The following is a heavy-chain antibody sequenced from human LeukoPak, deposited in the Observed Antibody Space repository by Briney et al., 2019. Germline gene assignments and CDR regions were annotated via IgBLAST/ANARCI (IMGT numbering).Heavy chain of an antibody. V-gene: IGHV3-23*01. CDR1: GFTFSSYA. CDR3: AREKYYYGSGPFPPMYYYYGMDV. D-gene: IGHD3-10*01. CDR2: ISGSGGST. Sequence: EPGGSLRLSCAASGFTFSSYAMSWVRQAPGKGLEWVSAISGSGGSTYYADSVKGRFTISRDNSKNTLYLQMNSLRAEDTAVYYCAREKYYYGSGPFPPMYYYYGMDVWGQGTTVTVSS. J-gene: IGHJ6*02.